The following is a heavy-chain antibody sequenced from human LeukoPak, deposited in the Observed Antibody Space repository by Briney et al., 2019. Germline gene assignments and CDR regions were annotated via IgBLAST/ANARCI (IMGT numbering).Heavy chain of an antibody. CDR1: GVSISSGGYY. Sequence: PSQTLSLTCTVSGVSISSGGYYWSWIRQPPGKGLEWIGYIYHSGSTYYNPSLKSRVTISVDRSKNQFSLKLSSVTAADTAVYYCARGPLFDPWGQGTLVTVSS. CDR3: ARGPLFDP. J-gene: IGHJ5*02. CDR2: IYHSGST. V-gene: IGHV4-30-2*01.